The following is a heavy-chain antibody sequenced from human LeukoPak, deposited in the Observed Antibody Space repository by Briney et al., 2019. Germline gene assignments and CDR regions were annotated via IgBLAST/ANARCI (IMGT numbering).Heavy chain of an antibody. CDR1: GFTFSSYA. CDR3: AKDRQQLVRCYFDY. Sequence: GGSLRLSCPASGFTFSSYAMSWVRQAPGKGLEWVSVISGSGGSTYYADSVKGRFTISRDNSKNTLYLQMNSLRAEDTAVYYCAKDRQQLVRCYFDYWGQGTLVTVSS. J-gene: IGHJ4*02. D-gene: IGHD6-13*01. V-gene: IGHV3-23*01. CDR2: ISGSGGST.